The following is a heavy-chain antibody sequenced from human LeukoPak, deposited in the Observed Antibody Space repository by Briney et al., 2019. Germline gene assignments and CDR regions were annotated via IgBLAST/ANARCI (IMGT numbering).Heavy chain of an antibody. V-gene: IGHV1-69*13. CDR3: ARSDYGEYSLQFNYFDL. Sequence: SVKVSCKASGGTFSNYAISWVRQDPGQGLEWIGGIIPVLATPSYAQSFQGRVTISADESTSTAYMDLSSLRPEDTAVYYCARSDYGEYSLQFNYFDLWGRGTLVTVSS. J-gene: IGHJ2*01. CDR1: GGTFSNYA. D-gene: IGHD4-17*01. CDR2: IIPVLATP.